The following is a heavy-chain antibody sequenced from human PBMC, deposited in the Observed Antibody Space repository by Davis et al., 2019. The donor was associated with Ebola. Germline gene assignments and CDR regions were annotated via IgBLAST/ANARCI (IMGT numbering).Heavy chain of an antibody. D-gene: IGHD5-12*01. CDR1: GFTFSNAW. CDR2: IKSKTDGGTT. CDR3: TRLWRLRAISIDY. J-gene: IGHJ4*02. V-gene: IGHV3-15*07. Sequence: GGSLRLSCAASGFTFSNAWLNWVRQAPGKGLAWVGRIKSKTDGGTTDYAAPVKGRFTISRDDSKNTLYLQMNSLKTEDTAVYYCTRLWRLRAISIDYWGQGTLVTVSS.